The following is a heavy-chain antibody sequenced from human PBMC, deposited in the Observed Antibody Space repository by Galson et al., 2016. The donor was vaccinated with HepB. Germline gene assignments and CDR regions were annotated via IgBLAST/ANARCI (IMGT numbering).Heavy chain of an antibody. Sequence: SLRLSCAASGSTFSSYEMNWVRQAPGKGLEWLSYISSGGGTIYYAGSVKGRFTISRDNAKNSLYLQMNSLRADDTAVYYCASAPGAFYYYYAMDVWGQGTTVTVSS. J-gene: IGHJ6*02. CDR2: ISSGGGTI. CDR3: ASAPGAFYYYYAMDV. V-gene: IGHV3-48*03. CDR1: GSTFSSYE.